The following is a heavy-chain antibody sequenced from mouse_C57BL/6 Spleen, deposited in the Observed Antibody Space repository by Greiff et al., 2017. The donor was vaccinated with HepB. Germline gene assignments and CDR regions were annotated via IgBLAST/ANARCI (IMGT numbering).Heavy chain of an antibody. Sequence: EVKLVESGGGLVQPGGSMKLSCVASGFTFSNYWMNWVRQSPEKGLEWVAQIRLKSDNYATHYAESVKGRFTISRDDSKSSVYLQMNNLRAEDTGIYYCTCFYYDYENYFDYWGQGTTLTVSS. CDR3: TCFYYDYENYFDY. CDR1: GFTFSNYW. J-gene: IGHJ2*01. CDR2: IRLKSDNYAT. D-gene: IGHD2-4*01. V-gene: IGHV6-3*01.